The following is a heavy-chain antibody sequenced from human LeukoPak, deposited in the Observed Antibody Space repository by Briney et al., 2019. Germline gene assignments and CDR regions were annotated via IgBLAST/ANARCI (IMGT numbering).Heavy chain of an antibody. CDR2: IWFDGSTQ. CDR1: GFAFSSYG. CDR3: VRDPQINWNRPSPLS. V-gene: IGHV3-33*01. D-gene: IGHD1-20*01. J-gene: IGHJ5*02. Sequence: GGSLRLSCAASGFAFSSYGMHWVRQAPGKGLEWVSVIWFDGSTQYYTDSVKGRFTISRDNSKNTLFLQMNSPRAEDTAIYYCVRDPQINWNRPSPLSWGQGTLVTVSS.